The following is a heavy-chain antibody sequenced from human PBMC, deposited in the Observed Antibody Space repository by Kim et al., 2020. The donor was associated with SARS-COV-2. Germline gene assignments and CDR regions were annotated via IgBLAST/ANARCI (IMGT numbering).Heavy chain of an antibody. CDR1: GFTLDTST. V-gene: IGHV1-58*01. CDR2: IEFGNGKT. Sequence: SVKVSCEASGFTLDTSTVQWVRQTRGQGLEWIGWIEFGNGKTRFAQKFQARVTITRDTSTNTVNMMLSSLRSDDSAVYYCSAVGNYYDSSGPYVFNHWGQGTLVTVSS. D-gene: IGHD3-22*01. J-gene: IGHJ4*02. CDR3: SAVGNYYDSSGPYVFNH.